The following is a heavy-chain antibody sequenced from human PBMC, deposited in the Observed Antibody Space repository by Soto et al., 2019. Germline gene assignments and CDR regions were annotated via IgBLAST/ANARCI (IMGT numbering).Heavy chain of an antibody. J-gene: IGHJ4*02. CDR3: ARDYGGNSETFDY. Sequence: GGSLRLSCAASGFTLSSYWMSWVRQAPGKGLEWVANIKQDGSEKYYVDSVKGRFTISRDNAKNSLYLQMNSLRAEDTAVYYCARDYGGNSETFDYWGQGTLVTVSS. CDR2: IKQDGSEK. V-gene: IGHV3-7*01. CDR1: GFTLSSYW. D-gene: IGHD4-17*01.